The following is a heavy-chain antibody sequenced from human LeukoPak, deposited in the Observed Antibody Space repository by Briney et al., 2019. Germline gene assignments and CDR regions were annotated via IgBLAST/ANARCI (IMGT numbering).Heavy chain of an antibody. CDR2: IHSDGRST. CDR1: GLTFSSYW. J-gene: IGHJ4*02. CDR3: ARGVEMATIGVLGLVDY. V-gene: IGHV3-74*01. D-gene: IGHD5-24*01. Sequence: PGGSLRLSCAASGLTFSSYWMHWVRHAPGKGLVWVSRIHSDGRSTIYADSVKGRFTSSRDNAKNTLYLQMNSLRAEDTAVYCCARGVEMATIGVLGLVDYWGQGTLVTVSS.